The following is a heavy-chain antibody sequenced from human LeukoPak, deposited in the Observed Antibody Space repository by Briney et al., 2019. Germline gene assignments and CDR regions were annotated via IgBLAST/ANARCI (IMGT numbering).Heavy chain of an antibody. J-gene: IGHJ3*02. D-gene: IGHD3-22*01. CDR3: ARVADDSSGYYDAFDI. V-gene: IGHV1-46*01. CDR2: INPTGGST. Sequence: GASVNVSCKASGYTFTSYYMHWVRQPPAQGLEWMGLINPTGGSTGYAQKSQGRVTMTRDMSTNTVYMELSSLRSEDTAVYYCARVADDSSGYYDAFDIWGQGTMVTVSS. CDR1: GYTFTSYY.